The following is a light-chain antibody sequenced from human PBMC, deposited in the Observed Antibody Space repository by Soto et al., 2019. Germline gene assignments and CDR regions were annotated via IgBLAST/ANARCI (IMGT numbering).Light chain of an antibody. J-gene: IGKJ2*01. V-gene: IGKV3-15*01. Sequence: EVVLTQSPATLSVSPGERASLSCRASQNLNRNLAWYQHQPGQAPRLLIYGASTRVTGIPARFSGSGSGTDFTLTISSLQSEDSAVYYCQHYDNWPHTFGQGTKLEIK. CDR2: GAS. CDR3: QHYDNWPHT. CDR1: QNLNRN.